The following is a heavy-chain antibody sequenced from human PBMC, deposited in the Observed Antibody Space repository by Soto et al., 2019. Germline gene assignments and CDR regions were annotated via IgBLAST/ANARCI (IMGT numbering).Heavy chain of an antibody. CDR3: AREQCGGEKCFSERDVYYYYVDV. V-gene: IGHV4-39*01. Sequence: QLQLHESGPGPVKASETLSLTCSVSGGSISGRAYYWAWIRQPPGKGLEWIGSIYSSGTTYSNPSLKSRVIISVDTAKNQFSLNLTSVTAPDTATFYCAREQCGGEKCFSERDVYYYYVDVWGKGTTVTVSS. CDR1: GGSISGRAYY. D-gene: IGHD2-21*01. J-gene: IGHJ6*03. CDR2: IYSSGTT.